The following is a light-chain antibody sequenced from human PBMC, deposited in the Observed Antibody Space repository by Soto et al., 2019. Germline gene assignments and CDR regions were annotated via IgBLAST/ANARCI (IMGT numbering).Light chain of an antibody. CDR2: DVS. CDR1: SSDVGGYNY. V-gene: IGLV2-14*01. CDR3: SSYTSSSTLGV. Sequence: QSALTQSASVSGSPGQSITISCTGTSSDVGGYNYVSWYQQHPGKAPKLIIYDVSNRPSGVSTRFSGSKSGNTASLTISGLQAEDEADYYCSSYTSSSTLGVFGGGTKLTVL. J-gene: IGLJ2*01.